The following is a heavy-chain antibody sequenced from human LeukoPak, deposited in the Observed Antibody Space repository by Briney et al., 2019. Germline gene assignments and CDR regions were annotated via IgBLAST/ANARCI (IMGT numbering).Heavy chain of an antibody. Sequence: SETLSLTCTVSGGSISSSSYYWGWIRQPPGKGLEWIGNIYYNGSTYYNPSLKSRVTISVDTSKNQFSLKLSSVTAADTAVYYCARDHPQVTTTYYYYYMDVWGKGTTVTVSS. D-gene: IGHD4-11*01. CDR3: ARDHPQVTTTYYYYYMDV. CDR1: GGSISSSSYY. CDR2: IYYNGST. J-gene: IGHJ6*03. V-gene: IGHV4-39*02.